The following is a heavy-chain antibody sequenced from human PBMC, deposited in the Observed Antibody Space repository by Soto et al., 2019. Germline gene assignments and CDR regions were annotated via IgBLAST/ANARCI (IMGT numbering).Heavy chain of an antibody. V-gene: IGHV3-23*01. Sequence: EVQLLESGGGLVQPGGSLRLSCAASGFTFSSYAMSWVHQAPGTGLEGVSAISGSGGGTYYADSVKGRLTISRDKSKNTLNLQMNSLRAEDTAVYYCANGYDSDYWGQGTLVTVSS. D-gene: IGHD3-16*01. CDR3: ANGYDSDY. J-gene: IGHJ4*02. CDR1: GFTFSSYA. CDR2: ISGSGGGT.